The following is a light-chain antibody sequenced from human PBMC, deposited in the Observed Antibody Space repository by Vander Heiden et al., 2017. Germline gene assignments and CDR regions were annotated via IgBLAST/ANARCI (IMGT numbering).Light chain of an antibody. CDR2: GNK. CDR1: TSKLGANYQ. J-gene: IGLJ2*01. CDR3: QSYDSSLSAYV. Sequence: VLRQLPSESRAPGSGVAMACPGSTSKLGANYQIHCFQHLHVSAPRVLIYGNKNRPSGVPDRFSGSKSGTSASLAITGLQAEDEADYYCQSYDSSLSAYVFGGGTKLTVL. V-gene: IGLV1-40*01.